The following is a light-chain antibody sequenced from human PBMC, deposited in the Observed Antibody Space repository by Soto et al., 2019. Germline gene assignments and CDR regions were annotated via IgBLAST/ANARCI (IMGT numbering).Light chain of an antibody. V-gene: IGLV2-11*01. CDR3: CSFAGSYSYV. CDR2: DVT. CDR1: SSDVGRYDY. Sequence: QSVLAQPRSVSGCPGQSVTISCTGTSSDVGRYDYVSWYQQYPGEAPKLIIYDVTERPSGVPDRFSGSKSGNTASLTISGLRAEDEAAYSCCSFAGSYSYVFGRGTKVTVL. J-gene: IGLJ1*01.